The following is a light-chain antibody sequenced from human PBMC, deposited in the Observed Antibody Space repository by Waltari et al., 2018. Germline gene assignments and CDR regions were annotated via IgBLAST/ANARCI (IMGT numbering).Light chain of an antibody. CDR3: QQYGISPRT. Sequence: EVVLTQSPGTMSLSPGERASLPCRASQGVSSSYLAWFRQKPGQPPRLLIYGASTRATGIPDRFSGSESGTDFTLTISRLEPEDFAVYYCQQYGISPRTFGQGTKVEIK. J-gene: IGKJ1*01. CDR2: GAS. V-gene: IGKV3-20*01. CDR1: QGVSSSY.